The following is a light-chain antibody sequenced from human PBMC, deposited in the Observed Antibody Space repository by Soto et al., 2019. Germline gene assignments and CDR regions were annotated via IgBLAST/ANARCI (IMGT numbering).Light chain of an antibody. Sequence: DIQMTQSPSSLSASVGDRVTITCRASQDIGKYLAWFQQKPGKAPKSLIYAASSLLSGVPSHFSGSRSGTNFTLTIKSLQPEDFATYYCQQYNSFPFTFGPATTVDIK. CDR1: QDIGKY. V-gene: IGKV1-16*02. CDR2: AAS. CDR3: QQYNSFPFT. J-gene: IGKJ3*01.